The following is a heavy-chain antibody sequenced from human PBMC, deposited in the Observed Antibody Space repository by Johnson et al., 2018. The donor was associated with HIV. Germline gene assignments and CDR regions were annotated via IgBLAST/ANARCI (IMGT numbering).Heavy chain of an antibody. CDR1: GFTFSDYY. CDR3: ARVFYRYSSSSTAAFDI. J-gene: IGHJ3*02. D-gene: IGHD6-6*01. V-gene: IGHV3-11*04. CDR2: ISSSGSTI. Sequence: QVQLVESGGGLVKPGGSLRLSCAASGFTFSDYYMSWIRQAPGKGLEWVSYISSSGSTIYYADSVKGRFTISRDNAKNSLYLQMNRLRAEDTAVFYCARVFYRYSSSSTAAFDIWGQGTMVTVSS.